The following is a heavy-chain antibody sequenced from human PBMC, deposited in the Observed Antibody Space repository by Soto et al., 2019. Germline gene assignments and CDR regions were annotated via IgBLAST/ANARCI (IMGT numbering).Heavy chain of an antibody. CDR1: GFTFSTYG. CDR2: ISPDGSNK. J-gene: IGHJ6*03. Sequence: GGSLRLSCAASGFTFSTYGMNWVRQAPGKGLEWVSAISPDGSNKYYADSVKGRFTISRDNSRNTLYLQMNSLRAEDTAVYYCANKYYYYYMEVWGKGTTVTVSS. CDR3: ANKYYYYYMEV. V-gene: IGHV3-30*18.